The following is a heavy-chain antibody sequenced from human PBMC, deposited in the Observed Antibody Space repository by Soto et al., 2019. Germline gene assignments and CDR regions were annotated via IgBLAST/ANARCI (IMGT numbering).Heavy chain of an antibody. D-gene: IGHD4-17*01. V-gene: IGHV3-30*18. CDR1: GFTFSNYG. CDR3: AKEGDYGHRRKAFDI. J-gene: IGHJ3*02. Sequence: QVQLVESGGGVVQPGRSLRLSCAASGFTFSNYGMHWVRQAPGKGLEWVAVISYDGSNKYYADSVKGRFTISRDNSKNTLYLQMNSLRAEDTAVYYCAKEGDYGHRRKAFDIWGQGTMVTVSS. CDR2: ISYDGSNK.